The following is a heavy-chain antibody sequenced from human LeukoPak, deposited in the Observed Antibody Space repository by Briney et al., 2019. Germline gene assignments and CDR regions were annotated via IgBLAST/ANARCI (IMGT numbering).Heavy chain of an antibody. V-gene: IGHV1-69*04. CDR1: GGTFSRYA. Sequence: SGKVSCKASGGTFSRYAISWVRQAPGQGLEWMGRIIPILGIANYAQKFQGRVTITADKSTSTAYMELSSLRSEDTAVYYCARDKGRSGSDYWGQGTLVTVSS. J-gene: IGHJ4*02. CDR3: ARDKGRSGSDY. D-gene: IGHD1-1*01. CDR2: IIPILGIA.